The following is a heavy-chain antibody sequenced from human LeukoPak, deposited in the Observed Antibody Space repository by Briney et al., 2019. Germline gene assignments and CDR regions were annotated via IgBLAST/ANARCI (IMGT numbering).Heavy chain of an antibody. J-gene: IGHJ4*02. CDR1: GFTCSDYY. CDR3: ASDHYGSKSLDY. Sequence: AGSLRLSCAASGFTCSDYYMSWVRQAPGHGLEGLSYISRGCNTIYYASSVSGRVTVYRDNAQNSLYLQMNRLRAEKTAVSYCASDHYGSKSLDYWGQGTLVTVSS. V-gene: IGHV3-11*04. CDR2: ISRGCNTI. D-gene: IGHD4-23*01.